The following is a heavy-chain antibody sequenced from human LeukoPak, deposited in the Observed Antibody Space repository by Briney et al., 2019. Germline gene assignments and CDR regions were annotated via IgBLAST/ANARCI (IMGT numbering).Heavy chain of an antibody. CDR3: ARDRGGSYPAIDY. CDR2: ISSSSITI. CDR1: GFTFSRYS. Sequence: GGSLRLSCAASGFTFSRYSLNWVRQAPGKGLEWVSFISSSSITIYYADSVKGRFTISRDNAEKSLYLQMNSLRAEDTAVYYCARDRGGSYPAIDYWGQGTLVTVSS. V-gene: IGHV3-48*04. J-gene: IGHJ4*02. D-gene: IGHD3-10*01.